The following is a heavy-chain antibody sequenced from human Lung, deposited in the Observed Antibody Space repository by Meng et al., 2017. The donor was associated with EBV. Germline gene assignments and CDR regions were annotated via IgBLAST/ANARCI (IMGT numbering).Heavy chain of an antibody. CDR3: ARGGNFDP. D-gene: IGHD2/OR15-2a*01. CDR2: ISTNTGTP. Sequence: QVQLVQSGSELKKPGASVKVSCKASGYTFSTYTVYGVRQAHGRGLEWMGWISTNTGTPTYTQGFTGRFVFSLDTSVSTAYLQISSLKAEDTAVYYCARGGNFDPWGQGTLVTVSS. J-gene: IGHJ5*02. V-gene: IGHV7-4-1*02. CDR1: GYTFSTYT.